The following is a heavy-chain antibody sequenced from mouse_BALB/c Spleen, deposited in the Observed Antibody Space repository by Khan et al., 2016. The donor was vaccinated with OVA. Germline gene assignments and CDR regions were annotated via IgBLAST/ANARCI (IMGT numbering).Heavy chain of an antibody. CDR2: ISSGSSTI. J-gene: IGHJ2*01. D-gene: IGHD2-12*01. Sequence: EVELVESGGGLVQPGGSRKLSCAASGFTFNIFGMHWVRQAPEKGLEWVAYISSGSSTIYYADTVKGRFTISRDNPKNTVFLQMTSLRSEDTARDNCARGGSNDGAFDYWGQGTTLTVSS. CDR1: GFTFNIFG. V-gene: IGHV5-17*02. CDR3: ARGGSNDGAFDY.